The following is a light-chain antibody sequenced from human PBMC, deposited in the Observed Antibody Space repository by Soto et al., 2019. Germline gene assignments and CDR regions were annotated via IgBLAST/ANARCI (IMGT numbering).Light chain of an antibody. Sequence: QSVLTQPPSASGTPGQRVTISCSESSSNIGSNTVNWYQQLPGTAPKLLIYSNNQRPSGVPDRFSGSKSGTSASLAISGLQSEDEADYYCAAWDDSLNGPVFGTGTKVTVL. J-gene: IGLJ1*01. CDR1: SSNIGSNT. CDR3: AAWDDSLNGPV. V-gene: IGLV1-44*01. CDR2: SNN.